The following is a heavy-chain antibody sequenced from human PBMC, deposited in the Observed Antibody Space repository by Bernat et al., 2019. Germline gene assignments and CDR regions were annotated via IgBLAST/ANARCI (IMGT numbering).Heavy chain of an antibody. CDR3: AKDETDWLRTFDY. J-gene: IGHJ4*02. CDR1: GFTFSSYG. D-gene: IGHD3-9*01. CDR2: ISYDGSNK. Sequence: VRGVESGGGVVQAGGSLRLSCAASGFTFSSYGMHWVRQAPGKGLEWVAVISYDGSNKYYADSVKGRFTFSRDNSKNTLYLQMNSLRAEDTAVYYCAKDETDWLRTFDYWGQGTLVTVSS. V-gene: IGHV3-30*18.